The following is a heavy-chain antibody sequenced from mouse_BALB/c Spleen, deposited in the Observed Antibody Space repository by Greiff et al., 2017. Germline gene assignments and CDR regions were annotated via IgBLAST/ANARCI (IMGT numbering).Heavy chain of an antibody. V-gene: IGHV5-6-5*01. D-gene: IGHD2-3*01. CDR2: ISSGGST. Sequence: EVQGVESGGGLVKPGGSLKLSCAASGFTFSSYAMSWVRQTPEKRLEWVASISSGGSTYYPDSVKGRFTISRDNARNILYLQMSSLRSEDTAMYYCARGDGYYSYWYFDVWGAGTTVTVSS. J-gene: IGHJ1*01. CDR1: GFTFSSYA. CDR3: ARGDGYYSYWYFDV.